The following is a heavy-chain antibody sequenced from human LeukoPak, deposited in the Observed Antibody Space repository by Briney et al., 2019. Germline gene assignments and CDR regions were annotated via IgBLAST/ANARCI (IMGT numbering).Heavy chain of an antibody. D-gene: IGHD6-6*01. V-gene: IGHV4-59*01. J-gene: IGHJ4*02. CDR2: IYYTGST. CDR3: ARGGSIAVARFDY. Sequence: SETLSLTCTVSGGSISNYYWSWILQPPGKGLEWIGYIYYTGSTNYNPSLTSRVNISVDTSKNQFSLNLASVTAADTAVYYCARGGSIAVARFDYWGQGTLVTVSS. CDR1: GGSISNYY.